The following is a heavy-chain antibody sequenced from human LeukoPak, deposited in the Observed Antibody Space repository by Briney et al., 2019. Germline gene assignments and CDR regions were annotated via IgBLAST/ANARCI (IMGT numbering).Heavy chain of an antibody. J-gene: IGHJ3*02. CDR2: ISSSSSYI. CDR1: GFTFSSYG. V-gene: IGHV3-21*01. CDR3: ARESYCGGDCYAFDI. D-gene: IGHD2-21*02. Sequence: GGSLRLSCAASGFTFSSYGMHWVRQAPGKGLEWVSSISSSSSYIYYADSVKGRFTISRDNAKNSLYLQMNSLRAEDTAVYYCARESYCGGDCYAFDIWGQGTMVTVSS.